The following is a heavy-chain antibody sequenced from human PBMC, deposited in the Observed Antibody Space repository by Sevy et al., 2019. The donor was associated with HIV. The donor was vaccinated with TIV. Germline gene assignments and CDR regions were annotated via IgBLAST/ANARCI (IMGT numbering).Heavy chain of an antibody. CDR1: GGTFSGYY. V-gene: IGHV4-34*01. CDR2: INHSGST. J-gene: IGHJ5*02. D-gene: IGHD2-2*01. Sequence: SETLSLTCAVYGGTFSGYYWNWIGQPPGKGLEWIGEINHSGSTNYNPSLKSRVTISVDTSKNQFSLKLSSVTAADTAVYYCARAPPIVVVPAAPSWFDPWGQGTLVTVSS. CDR3: ARAPPIVVVPAAPSWFDP.